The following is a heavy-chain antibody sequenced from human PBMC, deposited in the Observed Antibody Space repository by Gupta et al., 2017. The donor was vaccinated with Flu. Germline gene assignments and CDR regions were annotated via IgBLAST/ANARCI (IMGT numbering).Heavy chain of an antibody. J-gene: IGHJ4*02. Sequence: VQLLESAGGVVQPAASLRLYCAASGFPLSSYEMNWVRLAPWDGRAWVAFISSSGVTYYTDSVKDRVTISRDNAKNSVHLQMHSLRAEETAFYYCARGHRDSWGQGTLVTVSS. CDR2: ISSSGVT. CDR1: GFPLSSYE. CDR3: ARGHRDS. V-gene: IGHV3-48*03.